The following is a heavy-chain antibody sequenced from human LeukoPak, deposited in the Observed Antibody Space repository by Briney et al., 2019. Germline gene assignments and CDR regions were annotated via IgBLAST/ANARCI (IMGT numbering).Heavy chain of an antibody. CDR3: TRVAQSGPTGWFDP. D-gene: IGHD1-1*01. CDR2: ISSTGSYI. CDR1: GFNLNSYM. V-gene: IGHV3-21*01. J-gene: IGHJ5*02. Sequence: GGSLRLSCAASGFNLNSYMLNWVRQAPGKGLEWASSISSTGSYIYYADSVKGRSTISRDNPGNVMYLQMDSLRAEDTAVYYCTRVAQSGPTGWFDPWGQGTLVTVSS.